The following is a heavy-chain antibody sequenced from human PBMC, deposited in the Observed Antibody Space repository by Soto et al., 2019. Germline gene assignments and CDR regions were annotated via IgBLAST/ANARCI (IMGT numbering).Heavy chain of an antibody. CDR1: GASINNTSYY. J-gene: IGHJ5*02. CDR2: IYYSGKT. CDR3: GRPWGIGLTPPGP. V-gene: IGHV4-39*01. Sequence: SETLSLTCTVSGASINNTSYYWGWIRKSPGKGLEWIGNIYYSGKTYYSPSLKSRVSISVNASRNQFSLRLSSVTAADTAVYYCGRPWGIGLTPPGPWGQGVLVAVSS. D-gene: IGHD6-13*01.